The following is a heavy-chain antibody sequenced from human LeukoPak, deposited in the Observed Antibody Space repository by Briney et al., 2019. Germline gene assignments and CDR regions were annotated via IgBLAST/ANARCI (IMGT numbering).Heavy chain of an antibody. D-gene: IGHD5-12*01. CDR2: ISGSGGST. J-gene: IGHJ4*02. CDR1: GFTFSSYA. Sequence: PGGSLRLSCAASGFTFSSYAMSWVRQAPGKGLEWVSAISGSGGSTYYADSVKGRFTIPRDNSKNTLYLQMNSLRAEDTAVYYCAKDPYDDWLWYYFDYWGQGTLVTVSS. CDR3: AKDPYDDWLWYYFDY. V-gene: IGHV3-23*01.